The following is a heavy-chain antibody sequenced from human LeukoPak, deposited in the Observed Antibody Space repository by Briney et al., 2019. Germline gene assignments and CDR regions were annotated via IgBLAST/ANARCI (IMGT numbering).Heavy chain of an antibody. V-gene: IGHV3-7*03. J-gene: IGHJ4*02. D-gene: IGHD5-24*01. Sequence: GGSLRLSCAASGFMFSSNWMSWVRLAPGKGLEWVANIREDGTETYYVDSVKGRFTISRDNAKNSLYLQMNSLRVEDTAVYYCAKEGRSLQTYWGQGTLVTVSS. CDR2: IREDGTET. CDR3: AKEGRSLQTY. CDR1: GFMFSSNW.